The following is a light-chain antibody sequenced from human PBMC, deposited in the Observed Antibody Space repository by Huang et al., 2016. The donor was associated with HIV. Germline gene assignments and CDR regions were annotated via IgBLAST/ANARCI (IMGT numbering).Light chain of an antibody. CDR2: DAS. CDR1: QSVSSRY. Sequence: DIVLTQSPASLSLSPGERAMLSCGASQSVSSRYLAWFQEKPGLPPRLLIYDASVRSPGIPYRFSGGVSGTDFTLTISRLEPEYFAVYYCQQYGSSSYTFGQGTKLEIK. CDR3: QQYGSSSYT. J-gene: IGKJ2*01. V-gene: IGKV3D-20*01.